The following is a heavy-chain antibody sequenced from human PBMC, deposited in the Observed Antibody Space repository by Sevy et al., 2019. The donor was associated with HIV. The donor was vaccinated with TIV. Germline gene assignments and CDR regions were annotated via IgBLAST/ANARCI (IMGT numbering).Heavy chain of an antibody. Sequence: GGSLRLSCAASGFTFSSYSMNWVRQAPGKGLEWVSSISSTSSYIYYADSVKGRFTISRDNAKNSLYLQMNSLIAEDTAVYYCASNLLYYYDSSGQRVRKIDYWGQGTLVTVSS. CDR1: GFTFSSYS. V-gene: IGHV3-21*01. J-gene: IGHJ4*02. D-gene: IGHD3-22*01. CDR2: ISSTSSYI. CDR3: ASNLLYYYDSSGQRVRKIDY.